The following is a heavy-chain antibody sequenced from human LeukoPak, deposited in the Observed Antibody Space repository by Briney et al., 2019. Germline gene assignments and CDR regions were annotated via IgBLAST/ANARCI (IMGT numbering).Heavy chain of an antibody. CDR1: GYTFISYG. CDR3: ARAWIAVAGPGTSDY. D-gene: IGHD6-19*01. Sequence: ASVKVSCKASGYTFISYGINWVRQAPGQGLEWMGWISPHNGNTNYAQKLQGRVTMTTDTSTSTAYMEVRSLRSDDTALYCCARAWIAVAGPGTSDYWGQGTLVMVSS. V-gene: IGHV1-18*01. J-gene: IGHJ4*02. CDR2: ISPHNGNT.